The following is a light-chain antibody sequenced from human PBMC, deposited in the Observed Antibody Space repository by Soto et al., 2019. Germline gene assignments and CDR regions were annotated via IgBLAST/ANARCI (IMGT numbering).Light chain of an antibody. CDR2: AAF. J-gene: IGKJ1*01. V-gene: IGKV1-39*01. CDR1: QSINIY. CDR3: QQTYRTPWT. Sequence: DIQMTQSPSSLSASVGDRVTIPCRTNQSINIYLNWYQQRPGDAPNLLIYAAFNLQTGVPSRFSGSGSGTDFTLSISSLQPEDFATYYCQQTYRTPWTFGQGTKVEIK.